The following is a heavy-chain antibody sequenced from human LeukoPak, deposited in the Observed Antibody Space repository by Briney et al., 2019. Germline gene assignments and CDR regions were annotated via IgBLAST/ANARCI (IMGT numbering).Heavy chain of an antibody. J-gene: IGHJ6*03. CDR3: ARGLRYYYGSGSPASFYYYYYYMDV. CDR1: GGSFSGYY. CDR2: INHSGST. Sequence: PSETLSLTCAVYGGSFSGYYWSWIRQPPGKGLEWIGEINHSGSTNYNPSLKSRVTISVDTSKNQFSLKLSSVTAADTAVYYCARGLRYYYGSGSPASFYYYYYYMDVWGKGTTVTVSS. D-gene: IGHD3-10*01. V-gene: IGHV4-34*01.